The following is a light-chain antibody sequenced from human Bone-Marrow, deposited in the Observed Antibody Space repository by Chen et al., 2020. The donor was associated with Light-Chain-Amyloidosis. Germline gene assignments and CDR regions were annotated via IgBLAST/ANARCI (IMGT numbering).Light chain of an antibody. J-gene: IGLJ3*02. CDR2: DDS. V-gene: IGLV3-21*02. CDR1: NIGSTS. Sequence: SYVQTPQSSVSVSPGQTATLACGGNNIGSTSVHWYQQTPGQAPLLVVYDDSDRPSGIPERLSGSNSVNTATLTISRVEAGDEADYYCQVWDRSSDRPVFGGGTKLTVL. CDR3: QVWDRSSDRPV.